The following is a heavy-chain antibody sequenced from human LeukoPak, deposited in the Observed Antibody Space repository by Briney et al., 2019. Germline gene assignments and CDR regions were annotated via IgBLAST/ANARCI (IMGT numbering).Heavy chain of an antibody. D-gene: IGHD5-24*01. CDR3: ARARRDGYNYYFDY. Sequence: GSSVKVSCKASGGTFSSYAISWVRQAPGQGLEWMGRIIPIFGIANYAQKFQGRVTITADKSTSTAYMELSSLRSKDTAVYYCARARRDGYNYYFDYWGQGTLVTVSS. CDR1: GGTFSSYA. CDR2: IIPIFGIA. V-gene: IGHV1-69*04. J-gene: IGHJ4*02.